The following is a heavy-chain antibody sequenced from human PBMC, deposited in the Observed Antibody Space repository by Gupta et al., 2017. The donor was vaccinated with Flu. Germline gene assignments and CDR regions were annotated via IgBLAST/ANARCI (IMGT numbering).Heavy chain of an antibody. V-gene: IGHV3-15*01. D-gene: IGHD3-3*02. J-gene: IGHJ3*02. CDR2: LQSHEAGGTT. Sequence: EGQLVESAGGLLAPGWSLRLSCAASGFNLIDAYMNWVRQAPGKGQEWVGRLQSHEAGGTTDEGARVKGSFAISREDAKNTVFPQTRGVKAEEKAVYFWTADSSEGINFEILGQWTMVTVSS. CDR1: GFNLIDAY. CDR3: TADSSEGINFEI.